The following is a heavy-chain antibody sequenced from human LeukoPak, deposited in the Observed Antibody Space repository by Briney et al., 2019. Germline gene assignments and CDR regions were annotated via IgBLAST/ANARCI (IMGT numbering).Heavy chain of an antibody. D-gene: IGHD2/OR15-2a*01. V-gene: IGHV4-59*02. CDR2: IYYSGST. J-gene: IGHJ6*02. CDR3: LRDKAGSFYGTPAYHYNYNGLDV. Sequence: SETLSLTCTVSGGSVSSYYWNWIRQPPGKGLEWIGYIYYSGSTKNNPSLKSRVTISVDTPKNQFSLRLTSVTAADTAVYYCLRDKAGSFYGTPAYHYNYNGLDVWGQGTAVTVSS. CDR1: GGSVSSYY.